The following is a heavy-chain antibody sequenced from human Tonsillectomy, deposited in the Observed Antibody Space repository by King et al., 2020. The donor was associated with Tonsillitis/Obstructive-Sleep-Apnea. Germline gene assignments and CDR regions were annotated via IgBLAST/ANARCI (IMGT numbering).Heavy chain of an antibody. CDR3: ARAGGFDRDEVAY. J-gene: IGHJ4*02. CDR1: GFTFSDYY. V-gene: IGHV3-11*05. Sequence: QVQLVESGGGLVKPGGSLRLSCAASGFTFSDYYMTWIRQAPGKGLEWLSYISSTGTYTNYADSVKGRFTISRDNAKNSLYLQMSSLRAEDTAVYYCARAGGFDRDEVAYWGQGTLVTVSS. D-gene: IGHD5-12*01. CDR2: ISSTGTYT.